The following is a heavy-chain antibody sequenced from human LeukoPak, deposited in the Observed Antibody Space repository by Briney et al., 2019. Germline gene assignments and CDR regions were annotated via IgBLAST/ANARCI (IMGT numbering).Heavy chain of an antibody. V-gene: IGHV3-7*01. J-gene: IGHJ4*02. CDR1: GLTFSNYW. D-gene: IGHD2-2*01. CDR2: IKEDGNEK. Sequence: GGSLRLSCAASGLTFSNYWMSWVRQAPGKGLEWVANIKEDGNEKYYVDSVKGRFTISRGNAKKSLYLQMNSLRAEDTAVYYCARDRSRFYYWGQGTPVTVSS. CDR3: ARDRSRFYY.